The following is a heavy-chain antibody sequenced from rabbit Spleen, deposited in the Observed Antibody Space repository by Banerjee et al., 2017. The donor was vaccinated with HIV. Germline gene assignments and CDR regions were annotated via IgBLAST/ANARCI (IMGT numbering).Heavy chain of an antibody. CDR3: ATYVDYDGDFNL. V-gene: IGHV1S45*01. J-gene: IGHJ4*01. CDR1: GFSFNSYY. Sequence: QEQLEESGGGLVQPEGSLTLACTASGFSFNSYYMCWVRQAPGKGLEWIACIDTGFGGTTYSASWAKGRFTISKTSSTTVTLQMTSLTAADTATYFCATYVDYDGDFNLWGPGTLVTVS. CDR2: IDTGFGGTT. D-gene: IGHD2-1*01.